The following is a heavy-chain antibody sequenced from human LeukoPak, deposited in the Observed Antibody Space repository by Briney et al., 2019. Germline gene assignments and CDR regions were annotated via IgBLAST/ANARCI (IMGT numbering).Heavy chain of an antibody. CDR2: IYYSGST. CDR1: GGSISSYY. CDR3: VRDLAGRGGIVGYAFDI. D-gene: IGHD2-15*01. Sequence: SETLSLTCTVSGGSISSYYWSWIRQPPGKGLEWIGYIYYSGSTNYNPSLKSRVTISVDTSKNQFSLTLSSVTAADTAVYYCVRDLAGRGGIVGYAFDIWGQGTMVTVSS. V-gene: IGHV4-59*01. J-gene: IGHJ3*02.